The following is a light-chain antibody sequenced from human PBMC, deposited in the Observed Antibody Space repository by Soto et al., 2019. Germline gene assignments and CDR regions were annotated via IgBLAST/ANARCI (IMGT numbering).Light chain of an antibody. CDR1: QSGPTTS. CDR3: QLYGESHPYT. V-gene: IGKV3D-20*01. CDR2: GAS. J-gene: IGKJ4*01. Sequence: VLTQSPVTLSFSPGERVTLSCGATQSGPTTSIVWYQHRPGLAPRLRGDGASRRATGIPDRFSGGGFHLIISRLEPAEFAVYYCQLYGESHPYTFGEATKVEI.